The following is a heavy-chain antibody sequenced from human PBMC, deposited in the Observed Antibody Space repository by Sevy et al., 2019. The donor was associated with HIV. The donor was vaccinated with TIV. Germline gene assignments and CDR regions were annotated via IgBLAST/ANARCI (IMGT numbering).Heavy chain of an antibody. D-gene: IGHD2-21*01. CDR1: GFTFSSYS. CDR3: ARRPIAYCGGDCYSSYYFDY. CDR2: ISSSSSYI. V-gene: IGHV3-21*01. J-gene: IGHJ4*02. Sequence: GGSLRLSCAASGFTFSSYSMNWVRQAPGKGLEWVSSISSSSSYIYYADSVKGRFTISRDNAKNSLYLQMNSLRAEDTAGYYCARRPIAYCGGDCYSSYYFDYWGQGTLVTVSS.